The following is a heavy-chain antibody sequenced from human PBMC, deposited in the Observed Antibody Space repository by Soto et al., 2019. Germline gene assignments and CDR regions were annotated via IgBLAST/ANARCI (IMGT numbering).Heavy chain of an antibody. D-gene: IGHD4-17*01. J-gene: IGHJ3*02. CDR2: IYPGDSDT. CDR1: GYRFTTYW. Sequence: GESLKISCKGSGYRFTTYWIGWVRQMPGKGLEWVGIIYPGDSDTQYSPSFQGHVTISADNSISTAYLQWNSLQASDTAMYYCARHLRLYDYGDYGGASYIWGEGRMVTVSS. CDR3: ARHLRLYDYGDYGGASYI. V-gene: IGHV5-51*01.